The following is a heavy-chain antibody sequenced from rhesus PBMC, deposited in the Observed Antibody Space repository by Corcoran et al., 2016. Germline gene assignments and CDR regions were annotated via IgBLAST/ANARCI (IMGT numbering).Heavy chain of an antibody. CDR2: IYGSGSST. V-gene: IGHV4-169*01. Sequence: QLQLQESGPGLVTPSETLSVTCAVPGGSISSSYWSWSRQAPGKGLEGIGYIYGSGSSTNYNPSLKSRVTLSVDTSKNQFSLKLSSVTAADTAVYYCVRGDYYSGSYYYWYFDIWGPGTPITISS. CDR1: GGSISSSY. D-gene: IGHD3-16*01. J-gene: IGHJ2*01. CDR3: VRGDYYSGSYYYWYFDI.